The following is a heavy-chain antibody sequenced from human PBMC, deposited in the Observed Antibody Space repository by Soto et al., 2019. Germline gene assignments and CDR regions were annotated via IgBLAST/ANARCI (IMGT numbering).Heavy chain of an antibody. V-gene: IGHV3-30*15. Sequence: QVQLVESGGGVVQPGTSLRLSCAASGFSLNSYAMHWVRQVPGKGLEWVAFISYNGKNKYYGDSVKGRFTISRDDSPNTLYLQMSSLRSADTAVYYCATDGVQYVVSGLYYFHYCGQGTLVTVSS. CDR2: ISYNGKNK. D-gene: IGHD2-15*01. CDR1: GFSLNSYA. J-gene: IGHJ4*02. CDR3: ATDGVQYVVSGLYYFHY.